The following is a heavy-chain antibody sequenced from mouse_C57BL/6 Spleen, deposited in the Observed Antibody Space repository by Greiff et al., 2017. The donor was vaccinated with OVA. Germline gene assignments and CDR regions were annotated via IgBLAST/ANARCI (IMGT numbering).Heavy chain of an antibody. V-gene: IGHV14-2*01. Sequence: EVKVVESGAELVKPGASVKLSCTASGFNIKDYYMHWVKQRTEQGLEWIGRIDPEDGETKYAPKFQGKATITADTSSNTAYLQLSSLTSEDTAVYYCARNPAYYSNYYAMDYWGQGTSVTVSS. CDR3: ARNPAYYSNYYAMDY. D-gene: IGHD2-5*01. J-gene: IGHJ4*01. CDR2: IDPEDGET. CDR1: GFNIKDYY.